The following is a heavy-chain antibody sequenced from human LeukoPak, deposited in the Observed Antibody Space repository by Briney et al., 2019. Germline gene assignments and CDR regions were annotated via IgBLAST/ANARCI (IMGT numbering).Heavy chain of an antibody. CDR2: IYYSGST. J-gene: IGHJ4*02. CDR3: ARGVTIFGVVICYFDY. D-gene: IGHD3-3*01. Sequence: SETLSLTCTVSGGSISSYYWSWIRQPPGKGLEWIGYIYYSGSTNYNPSLKSRVTISVDTSKNQFSLKLSSVTAADTAVYYCARGVTIFGVVICYFDYWGQGTLVTVSS. V-gene: IGHV4-59*01. CDR1: GGSISSYY.